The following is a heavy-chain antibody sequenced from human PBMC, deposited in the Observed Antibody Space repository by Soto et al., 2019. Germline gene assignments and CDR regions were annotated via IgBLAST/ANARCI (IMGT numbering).Heavy chain of an antibody. Sequence: GASVKVSCKASGFTFTNYAISWVRQAPGQGLEWLGWISAYNGHSKYAQNLQGRVTMTTDTSTSTAYMDLRSLRSDDTAVYYCARGGSYYDSNGYYYFHYWGQGALVTVPQ. CDR3: ARGGSYYDSNGYYYFHY. J-gene: IGHJ4*02. D-gene: IGHD3-22*01. CDR1: GFTFTNYA. CDR2: ISAYNGHS. V-gene: IGHV1-18*01.